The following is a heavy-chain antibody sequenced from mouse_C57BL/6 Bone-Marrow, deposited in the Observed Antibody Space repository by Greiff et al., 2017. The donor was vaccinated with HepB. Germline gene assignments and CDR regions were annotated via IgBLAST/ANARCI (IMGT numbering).Heavy chain of an antibody. CDR2: IRSKSNNYAT. Sequence: EVQLQESGGGLVQPKGSLKLSCAASGFSFNTYAMNWVRQAPGKGLEWVARIRSKSNNYATYYADSVKDRFTISRDDSESMLYLQMNNLKTEDTAMYYCVRQNGGSSYWYFDVWGTGTTVTVSS. CDR1: GFSFNTYA. CDR3: VRQNGGSSYWYFDV. J-gene: IGHJ1*03. D-gene: IGHD1-1*01. V-gene: IGHV10-1*01.